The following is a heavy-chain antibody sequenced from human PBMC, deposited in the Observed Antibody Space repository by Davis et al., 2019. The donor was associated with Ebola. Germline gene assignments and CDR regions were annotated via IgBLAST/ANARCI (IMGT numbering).Heavy chain of an antibody. V-gene: IGHV4-59*11. CDR2: TYYTGSA. D-gene: IGHD3-10*01. CDR3: SERGSSV. J-gene: IGHJ4*02. Sequence: PSETLSLTCTVSGVSISRHYRNWIRQLPGKRLEWFGSTYYTGSAKYNSSLNSRVSISVDTSKNQFSLKLTSVTAADTAMYYCSERGSSVWGQGTLVTVSS. CDR1: GVSISRHY.